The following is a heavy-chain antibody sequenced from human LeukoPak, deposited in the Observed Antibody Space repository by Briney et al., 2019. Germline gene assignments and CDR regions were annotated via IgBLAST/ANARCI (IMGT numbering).Heavy chain of an antibody. Sequence: SETLSLTCTVSGGSISSGSYYWSWIRQPAGKGLEWIGRIYTSGSTNYNPSLKSRVTISVDTSKNQFSLKLSSVTAADTAVYYCARVAMYSTLYYYYYYYMDVWGKGTTVTVSS. CDR2: IYTSGST. J-gene: IGHJ6*03. V-gene: IGHV4-61*02. D-gene: IGHD6-13*01. CDR3: ARVAMYSTLYYYYYYYMDV. CDR1: GGSISSGSYY.